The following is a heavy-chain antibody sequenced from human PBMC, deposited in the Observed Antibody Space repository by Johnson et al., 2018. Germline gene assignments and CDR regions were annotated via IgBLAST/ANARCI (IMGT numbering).Heavy chain of an antibody. J-gene: IGHJ3*02. CDR3: AKEAYYYDSSGYRDAFDI. CDR2: ISYDGSNK. D-gene: IGHD3-22*01. CDR1: GFTFSSYG. V-gene: IGHV3-30*18. Sequence: QVQLVESEGGVVQPGRSLRLSCAASGFTFSSYGMHWVRQAPGKGLEWVAVISYDGSNKYYADSVKGRFTISRDNSKNTLYLQMNSLRAEDTAVYYCAKEAYYYDSSGYRDAFDIWGQGTMVTVSS.